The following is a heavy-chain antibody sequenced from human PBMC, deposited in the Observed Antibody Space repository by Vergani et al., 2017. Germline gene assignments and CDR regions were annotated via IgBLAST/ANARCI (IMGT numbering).Heavy chain of an antibody. CDR2: ISAYNGNT. Sequence: QVQLVQPGAEVKKPGASVKVSCKASGYTFTSYGISWVRQAPGQGLEWMGWISAYNGNTNYAQKPQGRVTMTTDTSTSTAYMELRSLRSDDTAVYYCARVAENYDFWSGYYPAYYYYYMDVWGKGTTVTVSS. J-gene: IGHJ6*03. CDR3: ARVAENYDFWSGYYPAYYYYYMDV. CDR1: GYTFTSYG. V-gene: IGHV1-18*01. D-gene: IGHD3-3*01.